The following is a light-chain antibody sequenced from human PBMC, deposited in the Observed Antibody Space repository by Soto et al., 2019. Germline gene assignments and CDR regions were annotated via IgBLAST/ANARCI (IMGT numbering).Light chain of an antibody. V-gene: IGKV3-20*01. J-gene: IGKJ5*01. CDR2: AAS. Sequence: EIVLTQSPGTLSLSPGDRATLSCRASQTISSTYLAWYQQKPGQAPRLLIYAASTRATGIPDRFSGSGSGTDFNLTISSLEPEDFAVYYCQQYGSSSITFGQGARLEIK. CDR3: QQYGSSSIT. CDR1: QTISSTY.